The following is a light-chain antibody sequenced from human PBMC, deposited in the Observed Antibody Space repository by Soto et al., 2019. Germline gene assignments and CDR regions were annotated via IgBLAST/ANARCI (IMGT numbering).Light chain of an antibody. J-gene: IGKJ1*01. CDR1: QSISSNY. Sequence: EIVLTQSPGTLSLFAGERATLSCRATQSISSNYLAWYQQKPGQAPRLLIYIASRRATGIPDRFSGSGSGTDFTLTISRLEPEESALYYCQQYGTSPWTFGQGTKVEIK. V-gene: IGKV3-20*01. CDR3: QQYGTSPWT. CDR2: IAS.